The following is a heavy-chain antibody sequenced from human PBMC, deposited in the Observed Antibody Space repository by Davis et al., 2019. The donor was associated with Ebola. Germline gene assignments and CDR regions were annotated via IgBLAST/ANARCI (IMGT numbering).Heavy chain of an antibody. CDR3: AGIVVVVAAGIDP. CDR1: GGSISSSSYY. J-gene: IGHJ6*02. CDR2: IYYSGST. V-gene: IGHV4-39*07. Sequence: SETLSLTCTVSGGSISSSSYYWGWIRQPPGKGLEWIGSIYYSGSTNYNPSLKSRVTISVDTSKNQFSLKLSSVTAADTAVYYCAGIVVVVAAGIDPWGQGTTVTVSS. D-gene: IGHD2-15*01.